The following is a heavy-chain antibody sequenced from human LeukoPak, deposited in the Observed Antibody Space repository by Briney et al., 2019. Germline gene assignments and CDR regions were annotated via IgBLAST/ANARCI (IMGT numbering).Heavy chain of an antibody. J-gene: IGHJ5*02. CDR3: ARDPSSSWYLFGFWFDP. CDR1: GYTFTGHY. D-gene: IGHD6-13*01. Sequence: ASVKVSCKASGYTFTGHYMHWVRQAPGQGLEWMGWINPNSGGTNYAQKFQGRVTMARDTSISTAYMELSRLRSDDTAVYYCARDPSSSWYLFGFWFDPWGQGTLVTVSS. V-gene: IGHV1-2*02. CDR2: INPNSGGT.